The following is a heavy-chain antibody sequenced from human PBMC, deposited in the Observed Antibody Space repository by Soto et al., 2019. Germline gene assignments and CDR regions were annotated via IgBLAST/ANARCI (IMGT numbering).Heavy chain of an antibody. CDR2: ISGSGGST. J-gene: IGHJ4*02. V-gene: IGHV3-23*01. Sequence: EVQLLESGGGLVQPGGSLRLSCAASGFTFSSYAMSWVRQAPGKGLEWVSAISGSGGSTYYADSVKGRFTISRDNSKNTLYLQMNSLRAEDKDVYYCENDASSSWSPFDYWGQGTLVTVSS. CDR1: GFTFSSYA. D-gene: IGHD6-13*01. CDR3: ENDASSSWSPFDY.